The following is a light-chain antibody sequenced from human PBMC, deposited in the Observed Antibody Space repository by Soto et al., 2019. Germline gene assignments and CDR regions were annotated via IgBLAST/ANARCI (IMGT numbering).Light chain of an antibody. J-gene: IGKJ5*01. CDR3: QQYGSSPIT. Sequence: EIVLTQSPGTLSFSPGERATLSCRTSQSVLSTYLDWYQQKPGQAPRXXRYGASSRATGSPDRFSGSGSGTDFTLTISRLEPEDFAVYYCQQYGSSPITFGQGTRLEIK. CDR1: QSVLSTY. CDR2: GAS. V-gene: IGKV3-20*01.